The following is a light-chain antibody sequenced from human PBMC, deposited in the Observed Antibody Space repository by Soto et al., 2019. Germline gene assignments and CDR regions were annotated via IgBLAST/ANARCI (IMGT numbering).Light chain of an antibody. J-gene: IGKJ4*01. CDR3: QQYDNFRALT. V-gene: IGKV1-33*01. CDR2: EAS. CDR1: EEIATY. Sequence: DIQMTQSPSSLSASVGDRVTITCQASEEIATYLNWYQQKPGKAPKLLIYEASILETGVPSRFSGRGSGTDFSFTISSLQPEDFATYYCQQYDNFRALTFSGGTKVVIK.